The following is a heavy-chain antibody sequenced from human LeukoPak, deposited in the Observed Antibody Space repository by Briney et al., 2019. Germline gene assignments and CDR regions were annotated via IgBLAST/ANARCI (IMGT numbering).Heavy chain of an antibody. CDR2: INPNSGGT. Sequence: ASVKVSCKASGYTFTGYYMHWVRQAPGQGLEWMGRINPNSGGTSYAQKFQGRVTMTRDTSISTAYMELRRLRSDDTAVYYCARDRFLGGYSYGLDYWGQGTLVTVSS. CDR3: ARDRFLGGYSYGLDY. V-gene: IGHV1-2*06. CDR1: GYTFTGYY. J-gene: IGHJ4*02. D-gene: IGHD5-18*01.